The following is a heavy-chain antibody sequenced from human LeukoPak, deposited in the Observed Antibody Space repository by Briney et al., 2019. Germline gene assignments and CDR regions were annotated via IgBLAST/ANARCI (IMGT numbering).Heavy chain of an antibody. J-gene: IGHJ4*02. Sequence: GGSLRLSCAASGFTFSSYAMSWVRQAPGKGLEWVSTISGSGSATYYADSVKGRFTISRDNSKNTLYLQMNSLTAEDTAVYYCAKSDRATRTTATTVDSWGQGTLVTVSS. CDR3: AKSDRATRTTATTVDS. CDR2: ISGSGSAT. CDR1: GFTFSSYA. D-gene: IGHD4-11*01. V-gene: IGHV3-23*01.